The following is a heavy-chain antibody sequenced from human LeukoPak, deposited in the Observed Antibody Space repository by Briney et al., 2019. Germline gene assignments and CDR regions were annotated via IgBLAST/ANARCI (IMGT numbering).Heavy chain of an antibody. CDR3: AREWLGYCSSTSCYTMD. V-gene: IGHV1-2*02. CDR2: INPNSGGT. J-gene: IGHJ4*02. D-gene: IGHD2-2*02. CDR1: GYTFTGYY. Sequence: ASVKVSCKASGYTFTGYYMHWVRQAPGQGLEWMGWINPNSGGTNYAQKFQGRVTMTRDTSISTAYMELSRLRSDDTAVYYCAREWLGYCSSTSCYTMDWGQGTLVTVSS.